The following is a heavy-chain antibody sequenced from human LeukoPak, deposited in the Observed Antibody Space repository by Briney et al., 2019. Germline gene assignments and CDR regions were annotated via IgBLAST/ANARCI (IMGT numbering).Heavy chain of an antibody. CDR2: INPNSGDT. Sequence: GASVKVSCTASGYTFTGYYMHWVRQAPGPGLERMGWINPNSGDTNFAQKFQGRVTMTRDTSISTAYMELSRLRSDDTAVYYCAREYSTNLYRCDYWGQGTLVTVSS. CDR3: AREYSTNLYRCDY. CDR1: GYTFTGYY. D-gene: IGHD3-16*01. J-gene: IGHJ4*02. V-gene: IGHV1-2*02.